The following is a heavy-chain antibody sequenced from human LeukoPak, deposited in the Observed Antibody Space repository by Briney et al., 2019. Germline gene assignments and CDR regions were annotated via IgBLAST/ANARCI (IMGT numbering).Heavy chain of an antibody. CDR2: ISGSGGST. CDR1: GFTFSSYA. D-gene: IGHD3-10*01. Sequence: GSLRLSRAASGFTFSSYAMSWVRQAPGKGLEWVSAISGSGGSTYYADSVKGRFTISRDNSKNTLYLQMNSLRAEDTAVYYCAKGRGSGSRNYYYYMDVWGKGTTVTISS. CDR3: AKGRGSGSRNYYYYMDV. J-gene: IGHJ6*03. V-gene: IGHV3-23*01.